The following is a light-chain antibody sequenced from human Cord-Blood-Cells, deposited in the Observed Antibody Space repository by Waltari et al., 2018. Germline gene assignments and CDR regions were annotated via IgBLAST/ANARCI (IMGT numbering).Light chain of an antibody. CDR2: GIN. V-gene: IGLV3-19*01. CDR3: NSRDSSGNHVV. CDR1: SLRSYY. Sequence: SSELTQDPAVSVALGQTVRITCKGDSLRSYYASWYQQKPGQAPVLVIYGINSRPSGIPDRFSGSSTGNTASLTITVAQAEDEADYYCNSRDSSGNHVVFGGGTKLTVL. J-gene: IGLJ2*01.